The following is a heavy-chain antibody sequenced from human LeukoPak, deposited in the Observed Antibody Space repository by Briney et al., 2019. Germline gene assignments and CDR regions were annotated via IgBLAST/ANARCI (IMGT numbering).Heavy chain of an antibody. Sequence: GGSLRLSCAASGFTFDDYAMHWVRQAPGKGLEWVSGISWNSGSIGYADSVKGRFTISRDNAKNSLYLQMSSLRAEDTALYYCAKGTVTTLDYWGQGTLVTVSS. J-gene: IGHJ4*02. V-gene: IGHV3-9*01. CDR3: AKGTVTTLDY. CDR2: ISWNSGSI. D-gene: IGHD4-17*01. CDR1: GFTFDDYA.